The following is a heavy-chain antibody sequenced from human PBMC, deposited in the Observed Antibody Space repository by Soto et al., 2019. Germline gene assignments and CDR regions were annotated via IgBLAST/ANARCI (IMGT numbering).Heavy chain of an antibody. Sequence: QALLVQSGAEVKKPVASVKVSCKASGYMFSNYCMSWVRQAPGQGLEWMGWISAYNGNTHYEQKLGATVPITADTSPITAYMEVRSLTSDDTAVYFCARVVPEELLRYYYHNSMDVGGEDTTVTVSS. CDR1: GYMFSNYC. CDR2: ISAYNGNT. CDR3: ARVVPEELLRYYYHNSMDV. D-gene: IGHD2-15*01. J-gene: IGHJ6*03. V-gene: IGHV1-18*01.